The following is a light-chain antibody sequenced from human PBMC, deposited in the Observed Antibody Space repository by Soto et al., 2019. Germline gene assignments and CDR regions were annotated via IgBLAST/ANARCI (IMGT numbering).Light chain of an antibody. V-gene: IGKV3-20*01. CDR2: GAS. J-gene: IGKJ1*01. CDR1: QSVDSY. CDR3: HQYGSAPWT. Sequence: EIVLKQSPATLSLSPGARATLSXRASQSVDSYLAWYQQKVGQAPRLLISGASNRATGTPDRFRGSGSGTDFTLTITRLEPEDFAVYYCHQYGSAPWTFGQGTKVDI.